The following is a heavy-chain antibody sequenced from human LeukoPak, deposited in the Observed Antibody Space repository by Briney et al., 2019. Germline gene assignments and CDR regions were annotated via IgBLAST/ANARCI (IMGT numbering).Heavy chain of an antibody. Sequence: GGSLRLSCAASGFTVSSNYLSWVRQAPGKGLEWVSFIDSGGSTYYADSVKGRFTISRDNSKNTLYLQMSSLRAEDTAVNYCASGGVPNYGGQGTPVTVS. CDR2: IDSGGST. V-gene: IGHV3-66*01. J-gene: IGHJ4*02. CDR1: GFTVSSNY. D-gene: IGHD1-1*01. CDR3: ASGGVPNY.